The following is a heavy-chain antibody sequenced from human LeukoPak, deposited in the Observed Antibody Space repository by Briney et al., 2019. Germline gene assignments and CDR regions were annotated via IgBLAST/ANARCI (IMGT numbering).Heavy chain of an antibody. D-gene: IGHD3/OR15-3a*01. CDR3: ARGWTK. Sequence: SQTLSLTCTVSGGSISSGSYYGSWIRQPAGKGLEWIGRIYTSGSTNYNPSLKSRVTISVDTSKNQFSLKLSSVTAADTAVYYCARGWTKWGQGTLLTVSS. J-gene: IGHJ4*02. CDR2: IYTSGST. CDR1: GGSISSGSYY. V-gene: IGHV4-61*02.